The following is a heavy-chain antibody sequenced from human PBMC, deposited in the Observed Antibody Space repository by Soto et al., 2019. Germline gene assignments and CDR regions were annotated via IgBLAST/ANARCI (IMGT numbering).Heavy chain of an antibody. CDR1: GFTFDVYA. D-gene: IGHD6-13*01. CDR3: AKGISLRGWVYLVVEY. CDR2: INYNSGSV. J-gene: IGHJ4*02. V-gene: IGHV3-9*01. Sequence: VQLVESGGGWVQPGRSLRLSCAASGFTFDVYAMHWVRQAPGKGLEWVSGINYNSGSVGYADSVKGRFTISRDNANNSLHLQMNSLRAEDTAVYYCAKGISLRGWVYLVVEYWGQGTLVTVSP.